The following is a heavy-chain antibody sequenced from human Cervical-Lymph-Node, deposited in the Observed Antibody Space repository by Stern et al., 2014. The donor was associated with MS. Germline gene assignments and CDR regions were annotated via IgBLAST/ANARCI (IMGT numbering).Heavy chain of an antibody. CDR3: ARDTCRGGGCYFRY. Sequence: VQLVESGGGVVQPGRSLRLSCAASGFIFSSYAMHWVRQAPGKGLDWVAFLSNEGSKQFYADSVKGRFTISRDNSNNTLYLQMNSLRPEDTAVYYCARDTCRGGGCYFRYWGQGILIPVPS. D-gene: IGHD2-15*01. V-gene: IGHV3-30-3*01. CDR1: GFIFSSYA. J-gene: IGHJ4*02. CDR2: LSNEGSKQ.